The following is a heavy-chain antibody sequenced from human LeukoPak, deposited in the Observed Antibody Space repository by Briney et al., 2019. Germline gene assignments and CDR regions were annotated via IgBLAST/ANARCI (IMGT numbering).Heavy chain of an antibody. V-gene: IGHV3-7*01. CDR2: IKQGGSEK. CDR3: ARDGGRNNDY. Sequence: GGSLRLPCAASGFTFSSYWMTWVRQAPGKGLEWVANIKQGGSEKYYVDSVKGRFTISRDDAKNSLFLQMNSLRAEDTAVYYCARDGGRNNDYWGQGTLVTVSS. D-gene: IGHD3-3*01. CDR1: GFTFSSYW. J-gene: IGHJ4*02.